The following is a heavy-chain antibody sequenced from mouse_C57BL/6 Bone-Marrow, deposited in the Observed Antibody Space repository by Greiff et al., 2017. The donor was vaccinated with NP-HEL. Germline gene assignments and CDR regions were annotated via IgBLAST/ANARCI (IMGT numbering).Heavy chain of an antibody. CDR3: ARGAY. Sequence: QVQLQQSGAALVKPGASVKISCKASGYEFSNYWMNWVKQRSGKGLEWIGQIYPGDGDTNYNGKFKDKATLTADKSSSTAYMQLSRLTSEDSAVYFCARGAYGGQGTRVTVSA. CDR2: IYPGDGDT. J-gene: IGHJ3*01. CDR1: GYEFSNYW. V-gene: IGHV1-80*01.